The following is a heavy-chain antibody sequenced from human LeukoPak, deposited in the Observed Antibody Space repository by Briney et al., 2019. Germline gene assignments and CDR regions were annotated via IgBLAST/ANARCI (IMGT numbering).Heavy chain of an antibody. CDR1: GFTFSSYG. J-gene: IGHJ4*02. CDR3: ETQGYYYGSGSYYNDVDY. V-gene: IGHV3-30*02. D-gene: IGHD3-10*01. Sequence: GGSLRLSCAASGFTFSSYGMHWVRQAPGKGLEWVAFIRYDGSNKYYADSVKGRFTISRDNSKNTLYLQMNSLRAEDTAVYYCETQGYYYGSGSYYNDVDYWGQGTLVTVSS. CDR2: IRYDGSNK.